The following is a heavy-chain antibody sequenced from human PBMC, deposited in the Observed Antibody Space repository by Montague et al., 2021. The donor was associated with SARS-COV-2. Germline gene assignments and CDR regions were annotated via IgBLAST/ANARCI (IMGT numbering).Heavy chain of an antibody. CDR1: GFTFSSYS. V-gene: IGHV4-34*01. D-gene: IGHD6-13*01. Sequence: LSCAASGFTFSSYSMNWVRQAPGKGLEWIGEINHSGSTNYNPSLKNRVTISVDTSKNQFSLKLSSVTAADTAVYYCARGPHSSSWHYYYYYGMDVWGQGTTVTVSS. CDR2: INHSGST. CDR3: ARGPHSSSWHYYYYYGMDV. J-gene: IGHJ6*02.